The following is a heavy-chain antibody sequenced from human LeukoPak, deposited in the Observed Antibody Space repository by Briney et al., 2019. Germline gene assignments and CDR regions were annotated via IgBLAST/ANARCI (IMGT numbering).Heavy chain of an antibody. V-gene: IGHV4-59*08. D-gene: IGHD5-12*01. CDR3: ARLFGGRVFSGYDSVGDTIDY. CDR2: IYYSGRT. J-gene: IGHJ4*02. CDR1: GDSISSYC. Sequence: SETLSLTCTLSGDSISSYCWSWTPKPPGKALEGIGYIYYSGRTNYYPSEKSRVTILVDTSKNQFSLKLSSLTAADTAAYYCARLFGGRVFSGYDSVGDTIDYWGQGTLVTVSS.